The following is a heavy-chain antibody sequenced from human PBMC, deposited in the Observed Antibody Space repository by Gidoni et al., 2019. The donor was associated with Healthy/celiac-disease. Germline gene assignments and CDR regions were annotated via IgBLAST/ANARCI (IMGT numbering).Heavy chain of an antibody. D-gene: IGHD3-10*01. V-gene: IGHV4-38-2*01. Sequence: QVQLQESGPGLVKPSETLSLTCAVSGYSISSGYYWGWSRQPPGKGLEWIGSIYHSGSTYYNPSLKSRVTISVDTSKNQFSLKLSSVTAADTAVYYCARPVLLWFGEEGDDYWGQGTLVTVSS. CDR1: GYSISSGYY. CDR2: IYHSGST. CDR3: ARPVLLWFGEEGDDY. J-gene: IGHJ4*02.